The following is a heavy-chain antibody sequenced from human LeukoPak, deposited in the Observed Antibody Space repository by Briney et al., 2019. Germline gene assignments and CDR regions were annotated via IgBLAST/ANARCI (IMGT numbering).Heavy chain of an antibody. D-gene: IGHD1-26*01. CDR2: ISWNSGSI. J-gene: IGHJ3*02. CDR3: AKDWSNEEGATTAFDI. V-gene: IGHV3-9*01. CDR1: GFTFDDYA. Sequence: QPGGSLRLSCAASGFTFDDYAMHWVRQAPGKGLEWVSGISWNSGSIGYADSVKGRFTISRDNAKNSLYLQMNSLRAEDTALYYCAKDWSNEEGATTAFDIWGQGTMVTVSS.